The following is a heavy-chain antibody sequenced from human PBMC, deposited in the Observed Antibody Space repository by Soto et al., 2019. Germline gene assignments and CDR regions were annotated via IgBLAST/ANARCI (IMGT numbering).Heavy chain of an antibody. D-gene: IGHD2-2*01. Sequence: GGSLRLSCAASGFTVSSNYMSWVRQAPGKGLEWVSVIYSGGTTYFADSVEGRFTISRDNSKNTLFLQMNSLRAEDTAVYYCARDEEYCTSTSCYARLHPHWGQGTLVTVSS. CDR1: GFTVSSNY. CDR2: IYSGGTT. J-gene: IGHJ4*02. CDR3: ARDEEYCTSTSCYARLHPH. V-gene: IGHV3-66*01.